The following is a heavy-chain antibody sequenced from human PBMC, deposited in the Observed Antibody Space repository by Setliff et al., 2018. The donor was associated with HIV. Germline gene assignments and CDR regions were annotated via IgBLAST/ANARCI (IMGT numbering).Heavy chain of an antibody. J-gene: IGHJ3*02. Sequence: LSLTCAVYGGSFSGYYWSWIRQPPRKGLEWIGEINHSGSTNYNPSLKSRVTISVDTSKNQFSLKLSSVTAADTAVYYCARGFNSSGSHAFDIWGQGTMVTVSS. CDR2: INHSGST. V-gene: IGHV4-34*01. CDR3: ARGFNSSGSHAFDI. CDR1: GGSFSGYY. D-gene: IGHD3-22*01.